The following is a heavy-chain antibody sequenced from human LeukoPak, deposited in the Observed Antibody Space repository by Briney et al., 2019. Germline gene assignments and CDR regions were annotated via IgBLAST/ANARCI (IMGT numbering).Heavy chain of an antibody. V-gene: IGHV4-39*07. CDR2: VYYSGST. CDR1: GDSISSNNYY. J-gene: IGHJ4*02. D-gene: IGHD3-22*01. Sequence: SETLSLTCAVSGDSISSNNYYWGWIRQAPGKGLEWLGTVYYSGSTDYNPSLKSRVTMSLDTSKNQISLRLRSATAADTAVYYGARTRQMTMIETEERYFDHWGRGTGVAV. CDR3: ARTRQMTMIETEERYFDH.